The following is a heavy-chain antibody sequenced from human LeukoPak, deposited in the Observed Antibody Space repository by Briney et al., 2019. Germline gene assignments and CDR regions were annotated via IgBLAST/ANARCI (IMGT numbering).Heavy chain of an antibody. Sequence: GGSLRLSCAASGFTFSDYYMSWIRQAPGRGLEWVSYISSSGSTIYYADSVKGRFTISRDNAKNSLYLQMNSLRAEDTAVYYCARVPRAGITMIVVTPYFDYWGQGTLVTVSS. CDR1: GFTFSDYY. J-gene: IGHJ4*02. CDR2: ISSSGSTI. CDR3: ARVPRAGITMIVVTPYFDY. D-gene: IGHD3-22*01. V-gene: IGHV3-11*01.